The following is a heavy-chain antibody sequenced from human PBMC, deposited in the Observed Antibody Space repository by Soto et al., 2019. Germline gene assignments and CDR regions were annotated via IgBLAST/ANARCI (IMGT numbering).Heavy chain of an antibody. D-gene: IGHD6-13*01. CDR2: ISYDGSNK. CDR3: DITAAVYYYVLVV. CDR1: GFTFSSYG. J-gene: IGHJ6*02. V-gene: IGHV3-30*03. Sequence: QVQLVESGGGVVQPGRSLRLSCAAAGFTFSSYGMHWVRQAPGKGLQWVSVISYDGSNKYYADSVKGRFTISRDNSKNTLYLQMTSLRAEDTAVYYCDITAAVYYYVLVVWGQETTVTVSS.